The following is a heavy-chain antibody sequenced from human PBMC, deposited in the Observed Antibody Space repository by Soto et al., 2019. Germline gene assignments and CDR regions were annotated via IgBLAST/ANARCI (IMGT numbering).Heavy chain of an antibody. CDR2: IIPIFGTA. D-gene: IGHD6-19*01. CDR1: GGTFSSYA. CDR3: ARDQGIAVAGTYYYGMDV. Sequence: QVQLVQSGAEVKKPGSSVKVSCKASGGTFSSYAISWVRQAPGQGLEWMGGIIPIFGTANYAQKFQGRVTITADDSTSTAYMELSSLRSEDTAVYYCARDQGIAVAGTYYYGMDVWGQGTTVTVSS. V-gene: IGHV1-69*01. J-gene: IGHJ6*02.